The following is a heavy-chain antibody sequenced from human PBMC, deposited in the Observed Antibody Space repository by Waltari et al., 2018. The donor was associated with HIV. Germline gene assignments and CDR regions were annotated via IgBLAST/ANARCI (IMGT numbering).Heavy chain of an antibody. J-gene: IGHJ6*02. V-gene: IGHV4-34*01. CDR1: GRSFSAYQ. CDR3: ARGRGSFYNYYGLDV. CDR2: INQRGSS. Sequence: QVHPQQWGTGLLKPSATLPLSCAVYGRSFSAYQFFTALLWIWIRPPPGRGLEWMGEINQRGSSSYNPSLKSRVTISVDTSRNRISLNMTSVNATDTAVYYCARGRGSFYNYYGLDVWGLGTKVSV. D-gene: IGHD3-10*01.